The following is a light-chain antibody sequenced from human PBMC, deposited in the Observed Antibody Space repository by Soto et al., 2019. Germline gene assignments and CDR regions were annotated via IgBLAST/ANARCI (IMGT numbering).Light chain of an antibody. V-gene: IGLV3-21*04. CDR2: YDS. CDR3: QVWDSSSDHPV. J-gene: IGLJ7*01. CDR1: NIGSKS. Sequence: SYELTQPPSVSVAPGKTARITCGGNNIGSKSVHWYQQKPGQAPVLVIYYDSDRPSGIPERFSGSNSGNTATLTISRVEAGDEADYDCQVWDSSSDHPVFGGGTQLTVL.